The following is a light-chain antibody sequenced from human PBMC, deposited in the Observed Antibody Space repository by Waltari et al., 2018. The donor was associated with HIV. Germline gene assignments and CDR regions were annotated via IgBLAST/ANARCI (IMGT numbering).Light chain of an antibody. CDR3: SSYAPTNKFYVL. CDR2: EVT. V-gene: IGLV2-8*01. J-gene: IGLJ2*01. Sequence: QSALTQPPSASGSPGQSVTMSCTGTSSDIGGYTYVSWYQPHPGKAPKLIMTEVTKRPSGVPDRFSGSKSGNTASLTVSGLQAEDEAHYYCSSYAPTNKFYVLFGGGTTLTVL. CDR1: SSDIGGYTY.